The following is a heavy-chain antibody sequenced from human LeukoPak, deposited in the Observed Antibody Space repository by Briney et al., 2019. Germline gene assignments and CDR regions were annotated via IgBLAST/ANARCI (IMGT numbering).Heavy chain of an antibody. V-gene: IGHV1-8*01. D-gene: IGHD4-17*01. CDR3: ATSLPDYGDYSDAFDI. Sequence: GASVKVSCKACGYTFTSYDTNWVRQATGQGLEWMGWRNPNSGNTGYAQKFQGRVTMTRNTSISTAYMELSSLRSEDTAVYYCATSLPDYGDYSDAFDIWGQGTMVTVSS. CDR2: RNPNSGNT. CDR1: GYTFTSYD. J-gene: IGHJ3*02.